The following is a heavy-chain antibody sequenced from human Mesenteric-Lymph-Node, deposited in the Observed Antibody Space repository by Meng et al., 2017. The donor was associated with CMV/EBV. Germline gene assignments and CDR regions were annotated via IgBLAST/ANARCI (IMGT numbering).Heavy chain of an antibody. CDR2: IYWDDDR. D-gene: IGHD3-10*01. J-gene: IGHJ4*02. Sequence: FSGFSLSPSGVAVAWLRQPPGTALEFLALIYWDDDRRYSPSLNNRLTITKDTSKNQVVLTMTNMDPVDTATYFCAHSYASGTRLGYWGQGTLVTVSS. V-gene: IGHV2-5*02. CDR3: AHSYASGTRLGY. CDR1: GFSLSPSGVA.